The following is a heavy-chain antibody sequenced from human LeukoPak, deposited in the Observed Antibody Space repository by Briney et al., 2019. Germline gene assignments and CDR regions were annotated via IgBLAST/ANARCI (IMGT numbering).Heavy chain of an antibody. J-gene: IGHJ6*02. V-gene: IGHV3-33*01. CDR2: IWYDGSNK. CDR1: GFTFSSYG. Sequence: GGSLRLSCAASGFTFSSYGMHWVRQAPGKGLEWVAVIWYDGSNKYYADSVKGRFTISRDNSKNTLYLQMNSLRAEDTAVYYCGRGAQSNGDKGGGMDVWGQGTTVTVSS. D-gene: IGHD4-17*01. CDR3: GRGAQSNGDKGGGMDV.